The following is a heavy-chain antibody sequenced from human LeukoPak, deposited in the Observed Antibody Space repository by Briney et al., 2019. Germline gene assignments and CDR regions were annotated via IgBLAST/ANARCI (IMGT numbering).Heavy chain of an antibody. D-gene: IGHD6-13*01. CDR1: GGSISSSNW. Sequence: SETLSLTCAVSGGSISSSNWWSWVRQPPGKGLEWIGSIYHSGSTYYNPSLKSRVTISVDTSKNQFSLKLSSVTAADTAVYYCARDSPAAGTLDYWGQGTLVTVSS. J-gene: IGHJ4*02. V-gene: IGHV4-4*02. CDR3: ARDSPAAGTLDY. CDR2: IYHSGST.